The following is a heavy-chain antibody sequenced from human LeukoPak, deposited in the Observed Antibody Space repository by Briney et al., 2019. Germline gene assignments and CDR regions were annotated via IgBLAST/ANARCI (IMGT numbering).Heavy chain of an antibody. V-gene: IGHV4-34*01. CDR1: GGSFSGYY. Sequence: SESLSLTCAVYGGSFSGYYWSWIRQPPGKGLEWIGEINHSGSTNYNPSLKSRVTISVETSKNQFFLKLSSVTAADTAVYYCARRKGVAAAGTRIHLGTEIWFDPWGQGTLVTVSS. J-gene: IGHJ5*02. CDR2: INHSGST. D-gene: IGHD6-13*01. CDR3: ARRKGVAAAGTRIHLGTEIWFDP.